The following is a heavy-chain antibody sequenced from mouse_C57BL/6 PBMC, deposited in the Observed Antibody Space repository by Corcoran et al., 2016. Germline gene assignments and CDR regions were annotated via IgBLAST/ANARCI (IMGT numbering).Heavy chain of an antibody. CDR2: IYPGSGNT. CDR3: ARSGRTVAWWAY. CDR1: GYTFTGYY. V-gene: IGHV1-76*01. Sequence: QVQLKQSGAELVRPGASVKLSCKASGYTFTGYYINWVKQRPGQGLEWLARIYPGSGNTYYKEKFKGKATLTAETSSSTAYMQLSSLTSEDSAVYFCARSGRTVAWWAYWGQGTLVTVSA. D-gene: IGHD1-1*01. J-gene: IGHJ3*01.